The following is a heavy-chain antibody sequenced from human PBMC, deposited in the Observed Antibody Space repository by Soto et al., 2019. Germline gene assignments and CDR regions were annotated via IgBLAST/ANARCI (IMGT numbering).Heavy chain of an antibody. CDR1: GGSISSVDYY. CDR3: ARVGGLTRFDY. V-gene: IGHV4-30-4*01. CDR2: IYYSGST. D-gene: IGHD3-3*01. Sequence: PSETLSLTCTVSGGSISSVDYYWSWIRQPPGKGLEWIGYIYYSGSTYYNPSLKSRVTISVDTSKNQFSLKLSSVTAADTAVYYCARVGGLTRFDYWGQGTLVTVSS. J-gene: IGHJ4*02.